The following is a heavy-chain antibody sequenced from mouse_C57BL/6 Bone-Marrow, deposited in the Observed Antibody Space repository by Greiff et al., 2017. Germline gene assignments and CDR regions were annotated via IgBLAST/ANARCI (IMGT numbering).Heavy chain of an antibody. J-gene: IGHJ4*01. V-gene: IGHV1-19*01. CDR2: INPYNGGT. CDR1: GYTFTDYY. D-gene: IGHD2-1*01. Sequence: VQLQQSGPVLVKPGASVKMSCKASGYTFTDYYMNWVKQSHGKSLEWIGVINPYNGGTSYNQKFKGKATLTVDKSSSTAYMELNSLTSEDSAVYYCARGGLLSYAMDYWGQGTSVTVSS. CDR3: ARGGLLSYAMDY.